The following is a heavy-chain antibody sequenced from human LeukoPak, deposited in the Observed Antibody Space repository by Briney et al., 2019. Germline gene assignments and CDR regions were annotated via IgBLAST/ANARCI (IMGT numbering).Heavy chain of an antibody. D-gene: IGHD2-15*01. V-gene: IGHV4-34*01. CDR2: INHSGST. CDR1: GGSFSGYY. Sequence: PSETLSLTCAVYGGSFSGYYWSWIRQPPGKGLEWIGEINHSGSTNYNPSLKSRVTISVDTSKNQFSLKLSSVTAADTAVYYCARAGYCSGGSCYGLLYFDYWGQGTLVTVSS. CDR3: ARAGYCSGGSCYGLLYFDY. J-gene: IGHJ4*02.